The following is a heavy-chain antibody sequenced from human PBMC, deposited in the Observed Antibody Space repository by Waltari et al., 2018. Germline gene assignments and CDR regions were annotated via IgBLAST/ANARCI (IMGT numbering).Heavy chain of an antibody. Sequence: QVQLVESGGGVVQPVRSLRLSCAASGFPFSSYAMPWVRQAPGRGLEWVAVISYDGSNKYYADSVKGRFTISRDNSKNTLYLQMNSLRAEDTAVYYCARDRRGVTSPYYYYYGMDVWGQGTTVTVSS. V-gene: IGHV3-30-3*01. J-gene: IGHJ6*02. CDR3: ARDRRGVTSPYYYYYGMDV. CDR1: GFPFSSYA. CDR2: ISYDGSNK. D-gene: IGHD3-10*01.